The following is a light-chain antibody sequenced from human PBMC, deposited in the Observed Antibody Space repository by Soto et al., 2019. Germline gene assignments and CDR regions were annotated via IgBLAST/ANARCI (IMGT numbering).Light chain of an antibody. J-gene: IGKJ1*01. CDR3: QQYGTLPWT. CDR1: QSVSSSY. CDR2: GTS. V-gene: IGKV3-20*01. Sequence: NGLTQSPGTLSLSTGERATLSCRASQSVSSSYLAWYQQKPGQAPRLLIYGTSRRVTGIPDRFSGSGSGTDFTLTISRLEPEDFAVYHCQQYGTLPWTFGQGTKVDIK.